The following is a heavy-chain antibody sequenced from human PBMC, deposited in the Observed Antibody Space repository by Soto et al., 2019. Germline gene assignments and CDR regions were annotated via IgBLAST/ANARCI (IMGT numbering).Heavy chain of an antibody. V-gene: IGHV3-11*01. CDR2: ISSSGSTI. D-gene: IGHD2-2*01. Sequence: QVQLVESGGGLVKPGGSLRLSCAASGFTFSDYYMSWIRQAPGKGLESVSYISSSGSTIYYADSVKGRFTISRDNAKNSLYLQMNSLRAEDTAVYYCARGDIVVVPAAMQAGWFDPWGQGTLVTVSS. CDR1: GFTFSDYY. CDR3: ARGDIVVVPAAMQAGWFDP. J-gene: IGHJ5*02.